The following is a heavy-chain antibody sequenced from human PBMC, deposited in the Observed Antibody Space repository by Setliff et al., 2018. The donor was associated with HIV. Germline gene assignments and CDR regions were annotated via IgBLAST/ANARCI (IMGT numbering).Heavy chain of an antibody. CDR1: GFTFSSYS. V-gene: IGHV3-48*01. CDR3: VRPPDVMTKVTKANC. J-gene: IGHJ2*01. Sequence: RLSCAASGFTFSSYSLSWVRQAPGKGLEWISYISSSGSTTYYADSVKGRFTISRDNAKNSLHLQMNSPRVEDTAVYYCVRPPDVMTKVTKANCWGRGTLVTVSS. D-gene: IGHD4-17*01. CDR2: ISSSGSTT.